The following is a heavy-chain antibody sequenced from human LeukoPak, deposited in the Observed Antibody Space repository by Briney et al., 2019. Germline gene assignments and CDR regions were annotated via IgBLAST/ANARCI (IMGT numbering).Heavy chain of an antibody. J-gene: IGHJ4*02. CDR1: GFTFSSYS. D-gene: IGHD3-10*01. V-gene: IGHV3-21*01. CDR3: ARDGGYYYGSGTQLD. CDR2: ISSSSSYI. Sequence: GGSLRLSCAASGFTFSSYSMNWVRQAPGKGLEWVSSISSSSSYIYYADSVKGRFTISRDNAKNSLYLQMNSLRAEDTAVYYCARDGGYYYGSGTQLDWGQGTLVTVSS.